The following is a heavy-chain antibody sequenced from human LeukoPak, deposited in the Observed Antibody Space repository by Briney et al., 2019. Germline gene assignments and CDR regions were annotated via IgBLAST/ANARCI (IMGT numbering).Heavy chain of an antibody. V-gene: IGHV3-73*01. Sequence: GGSLRLSCAASGFTFSGSAMHWVRQASGKGLEWVGRIRSKANSYATAYAASVKGRFTISRDDSKNTAYLQMCSLKTEDTAVYYCTSGGYCSSTSCYGENWGQGTLVTVSS. CDR3: TSGGYCSSTSCYGEN. J-gene: IGHJ4*02. CDR1: GFTFSGSA. D-gene: IGHD2-2*01. CDR2: IRSKANSYAT.